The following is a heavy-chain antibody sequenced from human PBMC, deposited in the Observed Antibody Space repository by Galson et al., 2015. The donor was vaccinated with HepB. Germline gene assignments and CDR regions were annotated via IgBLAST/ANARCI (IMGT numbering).Heavy chain of an antibody. CDR1: GGTFSSYA. CDR3: ARDPGIAVAGIPNWFDP. CDR2: IIPILGIA. V-gene: IGHV1-69*04. J-gene: IGHJ5*02. D-gene: IGHD6-19*01. Sequence: SVKVSCKASGGTFSSYAISWVRQAPGQGLEWMGRIIPILGIANYAQKFQGRVTITADKSTSTAYMELSSLRSEDTAVYYCARDPGIAVAGIPNWFDPWGQGTLVTVSS.